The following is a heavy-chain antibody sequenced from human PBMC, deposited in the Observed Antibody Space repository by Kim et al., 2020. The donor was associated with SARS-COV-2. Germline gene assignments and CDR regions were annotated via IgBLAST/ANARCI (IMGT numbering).Heavy chain of an antibody. J-gene: IGHJ4*02. Sequence: GGSLRLSCAASGFTFSSYWMHWVRQAPGKGLVWVSRINSSSSCTHYADSVKGRFTISRDNAKNTLYLQMNSLRAEDTAVYYCAREGVAEGAVFYWGQGTLVTVSS. CDR3: AREGVAEGAVFY. V-gene: IGHV3-74*01. CDR1: GFTFSSYW. D-gene: IGHD2-15*01. CDR2: INSSSSCT.